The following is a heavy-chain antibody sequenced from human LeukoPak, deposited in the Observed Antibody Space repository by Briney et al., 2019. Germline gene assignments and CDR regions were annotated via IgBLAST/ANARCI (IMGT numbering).Heavy chain of an antibody. J-gene: IGHJ6*03. V-gene: IGHV1-18*01. Sequence: WASVKVSCKASGYTFTSYGISWVRQAPGQGLEWMGWISDYNGNTNYAQKLQGRVTMTTDTSTSTAYMEVRSLRSDDTAVYYCARVIVATINYYYYYYMDVWGKGTTVTISS. D-gene: IGHD5-12*01. CDR2: ISDYNGNT. CDR3: ARVIVATINYYYYYYMDV. CDR1: GYTFTSYG.